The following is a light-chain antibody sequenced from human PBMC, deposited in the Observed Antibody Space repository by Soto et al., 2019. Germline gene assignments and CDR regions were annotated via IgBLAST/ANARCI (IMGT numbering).Light chain of an antibody. Sequence: DIQMTQSPSSLSAPVGDRVTITCRASQSITTYLNWYQQNPGKAPKLLIYAASSLQSGVPSRFSGSGSGTDFTLTISSPQPEDFATYYCQQSYSTPYTFGQGTKLEIK. CDR2: AAS. CDR1: QSITTY. J-gene: IGKJ2*01. V-gene: IGKV1-39*01. CDR3: QQSYSTPYT.